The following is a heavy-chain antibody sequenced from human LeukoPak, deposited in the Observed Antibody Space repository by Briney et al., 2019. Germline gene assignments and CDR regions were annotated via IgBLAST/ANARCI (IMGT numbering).Heavy chain of an antibody. J-gene: IGHJ4*02. CDR1: GYRFTSYW. CDR2: IYPGDSDT. CDR3: VRRWDGNSKYFDY. D-gene: IGHD4-23*01. Sequence: GESLKISCETSGYRFTSYWIGWVRQMPGEGLEWMGVIYPGDSDTRYSPSFQGQVTISADKSITTAYLQWSSLKASDTAMYYCVRRWDGNSKYFDYWGQGTLVTVSS. V-gene: IGHV5-51*01.